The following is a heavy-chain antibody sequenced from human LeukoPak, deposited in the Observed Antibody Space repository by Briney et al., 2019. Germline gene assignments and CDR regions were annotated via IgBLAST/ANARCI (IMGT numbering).Heavy chain of an antibody. CDR3: ARLIGGVGYFDL. Sequence: SETLSPTCTVSGGSISTYYWSWIRQPPGKGLEWIGYIHYSGSTNYNPSLKSRVAISVDTSKNQFSLKLSFVTAADTAVCFCARLIGGVGYFDLWGRGTLVTVSS. V-gene: IGHV4-59*08. CDR2: IHYSGST. CDR1: GGSISTYY. J-gene: IGHJ2*01.